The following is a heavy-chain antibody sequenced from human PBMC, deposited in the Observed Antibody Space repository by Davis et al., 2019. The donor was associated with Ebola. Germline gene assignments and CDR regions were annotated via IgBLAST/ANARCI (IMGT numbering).Heavy chain of an antibody. J-gene: IGHJ6*02. CDR3: ARGGGLGGYGMDV. D-gene: IGHD5-12*01. Sequence: MPSETLSLTCAVYGGSFSGYYWTWIRQPPGKGLEWIGEINYSGSTNYNPSLKSRVTISVDTSKNQFSLKLSSVTAADTAVYYCARGGGLGGYGMDVWGQGTTVTVSS. CDR1: GGSFSGYY. V-gene: IGHV4-34*01. CDR2: INYSGST.